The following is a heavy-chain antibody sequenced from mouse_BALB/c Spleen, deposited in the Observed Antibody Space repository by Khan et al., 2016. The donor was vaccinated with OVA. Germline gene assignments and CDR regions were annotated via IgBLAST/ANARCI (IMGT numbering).Heavy chain of an antibody. CDR2: IDPFNGGT. J-gene: IGHJ4*01. D-gene: IGHD3-1*01. Sequence: VQLKQSGPELMKPGTSMKISCMASGYSFTNYYIHWVKQSHGKSLEWIGYIDPFNGGTGYNQRFKGKATLTLDKSSSTAYMHLSSLTSEDSAVYYCARGGLGLRAYAMDYWGQGTSVTVSS. CDR1: GYSFTNYY. CDR3: ARGGLGLRAYAMDY. V-gene: IGHV1S135*01.